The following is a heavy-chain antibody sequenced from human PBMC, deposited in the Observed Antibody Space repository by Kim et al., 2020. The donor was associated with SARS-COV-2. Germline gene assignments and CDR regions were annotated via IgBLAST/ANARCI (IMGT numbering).Heavy chain of an antibody. J-gene: IGHJ6*02. CDR1: GGSFSGYY. CDR2: INHSGST. V-gene: IGHV4-34*01. CDR3: ARGRLSLRPQYYYYYYGMDV. Sequence: SQTLSLACAVYGGSFSGYYWSWIRQPPGKGLEWIGEINHSGSTNYNPSLKSRVTISVDTSKNQFSLKLSSVTAADTAVYYCARGRLSLRPQYYYYYYGMDVWGQGTTVTVSS. D-gene: IGHD3-16*02.